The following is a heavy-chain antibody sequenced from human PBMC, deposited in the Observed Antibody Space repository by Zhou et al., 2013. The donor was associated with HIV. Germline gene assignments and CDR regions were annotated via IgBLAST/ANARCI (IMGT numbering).Heavy chain of an antibody. CDR2: INPHSGAT. J-gene: IGHJ3*02. D-gene: IGHD2-21*01. V-gene: IGHV1-2*02. CDR1: GYTFTDHY. Sequence: QVQLVQSGAELKKPGASVRVSCKASGYTFTDHYLHWVRQAPGQGLEWMGWINPHSGATNYAQKFQGRVTMTRDTSISTAYMELSSLRSEDTGVYYCARHRRYGDNSYAFDIWGQGTLVTVSS. CDR3: ARHRRYGDNSYAFDI.